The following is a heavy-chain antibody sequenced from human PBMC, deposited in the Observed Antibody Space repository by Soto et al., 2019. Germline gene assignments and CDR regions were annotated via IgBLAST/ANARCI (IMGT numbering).Heavy chain of an antibody. CDR2: IKEDGSVQ. Sequence: PGGSLRLSCAASGFTFTRSWMTWIRQAPGKGLEWVANIKEDGSVQNYVDAMKGRFTISRDNAKDSLHLQMTSLSAEDTAVYFCATNNNFRFDAWGQGTLVTVAS. CDR3: ATNNNFRFDA. V-gene: IGHV3-7*01. CDR1: GFTFTRSW. D-gene: IGHD3-3*01. J-gene: IGHJ4*02.